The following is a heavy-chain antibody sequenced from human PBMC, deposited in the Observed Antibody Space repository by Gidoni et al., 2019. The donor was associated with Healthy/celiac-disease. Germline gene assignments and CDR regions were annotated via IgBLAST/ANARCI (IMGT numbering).Heavy chain of an antibody. J-gene: IGHJ3*02. CDR1: GFTFSSYA. Sequence: EVQLLESGGGLVQPGGSLRLSCAASGFTFSSYAMSWVRQAPGKGLEWVSAISGSGGSTYYADSVKGRFTISRDNSKNTLYLQMNSLRAEDTAVYYCAKDYRTSYYYDSGDAFDIWGQGTMVTVSS. V-gene: IGHV3-23*01. CDR3: AKDYRTSYYYDSGDAFDI. D-gene: IGHD3-22*01. CDR2: ISGSGGST.